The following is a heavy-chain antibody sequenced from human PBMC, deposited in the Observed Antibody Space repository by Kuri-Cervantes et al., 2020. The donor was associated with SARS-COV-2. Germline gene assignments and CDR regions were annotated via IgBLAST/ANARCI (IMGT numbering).Heavy chain of an antibody. CDR3: ASGVRDCGGDCYYYYYYGMDV. CDR2: ISAYNGNT. V-gene: IGHV1-18*01. J-gene: IGHJ6*02. D-gene: IGHD2-21*02. CDR1: GYTFTSYG. Sequence: ASVKVSCKASGYTFTSYGISWVRQAPGQGLEWMGWISAYNGNTNYAQKFQGRVTMTRNTSISTAYMELSSLRSEDTAVYYCASGVRDCGGDCYYYYYYGMDVWGQGTTVTVSS.